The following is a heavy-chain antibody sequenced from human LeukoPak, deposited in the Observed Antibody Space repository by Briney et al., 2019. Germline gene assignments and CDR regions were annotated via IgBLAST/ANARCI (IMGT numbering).Heavy chain of an antibody. Sequence: GGSLRLSCAASGFTFSSYAMSWVRQAPGKGLEWVSAISGRGGSTYYADSVKGRFTISRYNSKNTLYLQMNSLRAEDTAVYYCAKVQEGELLDYWGQGTLVTVSP. D-gene: IGHD1-26*01. J-gene: IGHJ4*02. CDR2: ISGRGGST. V-gene: IGHV3-23*01. CDR3: AKVQEGELLDY. CDR1: GFTFSSYA.